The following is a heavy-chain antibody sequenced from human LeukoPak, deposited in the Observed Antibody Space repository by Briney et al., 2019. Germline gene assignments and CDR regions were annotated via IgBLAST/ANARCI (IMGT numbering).Heavy chain of an antibody. CDR3: ARARRDDYRGPFDY. Sequence: ASVKVSCKASGYTFTNYGITWVRRAPGQGLEWMGWINANNGDTNYAQNLQGRVTMTRDTSTSTAYMEVRSLRSDDTAVYYCARARRDDYRGPFDYWGQGTLVTVSS. J-gene: IGHJ4*02. D-gene: IGHD5-24*01. V-gene: IGHV1-18*01. CDR1: GYTFTNYG. CDR2: INANNGDT.